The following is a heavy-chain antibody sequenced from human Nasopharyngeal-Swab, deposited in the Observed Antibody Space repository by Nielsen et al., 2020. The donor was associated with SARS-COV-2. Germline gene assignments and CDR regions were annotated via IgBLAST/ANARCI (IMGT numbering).Heavy chain of an antibody. Sequence: GESLKISCAASGFTFSDYYMNWVRQAPGKGLEWVSYISSSGSTIYYADSVKGRFTISRDNAKNSLYLQMNSLRAEDTAVYYCARDVGAYCSSTSCYTDLNYYGMDVWGQGTTVTVSS. V-gene: IGHV3-11*04. J-gene: IGHJ6*02. CDR2: ISSSGSTI. CDR1: GFTFSDYY. CDR3: ARDVGAYCSSTSCYTDLNYYGMDV. D-gene: IGHD2-2*02.